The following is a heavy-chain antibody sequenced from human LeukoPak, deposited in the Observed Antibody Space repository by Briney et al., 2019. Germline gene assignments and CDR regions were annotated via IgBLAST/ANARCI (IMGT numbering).Heavy chain of an antibody. CDR1: GGSISSSSYY. V-gene: IGHV4-39*01. J-gene: IGHJ5*02. Sequence: SETLSLTCTVSGGSISSSSYYWGWIRQPPGKGLEWIGYIHYSGSTYYNPSLKSRVTISVDTSKNQFSLKLSSVTAADTAVYYCARGYTSSWYFGNWFDPWGQGTLVTVSS. CDR2: IHYSGST. D-gene: IGHD6-13*01. CDR3: ARGYTSSWYFGNWFDP.